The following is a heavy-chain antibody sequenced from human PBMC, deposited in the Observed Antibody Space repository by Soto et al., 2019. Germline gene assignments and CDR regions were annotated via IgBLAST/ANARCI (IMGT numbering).Heavy chain of an antibody. CDR3: ARDLNCSGGSCSDY. V-gene: IGHV1-69*01. Sequence: QVQLVQSGAEVKKPGSSVKVSCKASGGTFSGYAISWVRQAPGQGLEWMGGIIPIFGTANYAQKFQGRVTITADESTSTAYMELSSLRSEDTAVYYCARDLNCSGGSCSDYWCQGTLVTVSS. CDR2: IIPIFGTA. D-gene: IGHD2-15*01. CDR1: GGTFSGYA. J-gene: IGHJ4*02.